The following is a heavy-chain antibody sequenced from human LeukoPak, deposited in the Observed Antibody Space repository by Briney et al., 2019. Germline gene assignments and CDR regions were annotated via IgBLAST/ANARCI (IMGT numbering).Heavy chain of an antibody. D-gene: IGHD3-16*02. V-gene: IGHV4-4*07. Sequence: SETLSLTCTVSGGSISSYYWSWIRQPAGKGLEWIGRIYTSGSTNYNPSLKSRVTMSVDTSKNQFSPKLSSVTAADTAVYYCALLYDYVWGSYLDYWGQGTLVTVSS. CDR1: GGSISSYY. J-gene: IGHJ4*02. CDR3: ALLYDYVWGSYLDY. CDR2: IYTSGST.